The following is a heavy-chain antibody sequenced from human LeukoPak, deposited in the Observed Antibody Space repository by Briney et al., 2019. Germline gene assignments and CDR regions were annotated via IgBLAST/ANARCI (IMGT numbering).Heavy chain of an antibody. CDR3: ARDGEQQLIHYYYYMDV. CDR2: INWNGGNT. D-gene: IGHD6-13*01. J-gene: IGHJ6*03. CDR1: GFTFDDYD. V-gene: IGHV3-20*04. Sequence: PGGSLRLSCEASGFTFDDYDMTWVRQAPGKGLEWVSDINWNGGNTDYADSVKGRFTISRGNAKNSLYLQMNSLRAEDTAVYYCARDGEQQLIHYYYYMDVWGKGTTVTVSS.